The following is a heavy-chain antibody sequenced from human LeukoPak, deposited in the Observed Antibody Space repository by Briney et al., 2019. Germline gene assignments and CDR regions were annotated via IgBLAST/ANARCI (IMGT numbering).Heavy chain of an antibody. D-gene: IGHD3-3*01. J-gene: IGHJ4*02. Sequence: GGSLRLSCAASGFTFSSYGMNWVRQAPGKGLEWVSSISSSSSYIYYADSVKGRFTISRDNAKNSLYLQMNSLRAEDTAVYYCARGESITIFGVVPRLPDYWGQGTLVNVSS. V-gene: IGHV3-21*01. CDR3: ARGESITIFGVVPRLPDY. CDR1: GFTFSSYG. CDR2: ISSSSSYI.